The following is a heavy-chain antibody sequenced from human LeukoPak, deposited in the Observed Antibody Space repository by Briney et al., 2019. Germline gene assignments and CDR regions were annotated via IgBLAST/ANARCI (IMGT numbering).Heavy chain of an antibody. CDR3: ARDSSGWYVPRYYYYYGMDV. Sequence: GGSLRLSCAASGFTFSSYEMNWVRQAPGKGLEWVSYISSSGSTIDYADSVKGRFTISRDNAKNSLYLQMNSLRAEDTAVYYCARDSSGWYVPRYYYYYGMDVWGQGTTVTVSS. CDR1: GFTFSSYE. V-gene: IGHV3-48*03. D-gene: IGHD6-19*01. CDR2: ISSSGSTI. J-gene: IGHJ6*02.